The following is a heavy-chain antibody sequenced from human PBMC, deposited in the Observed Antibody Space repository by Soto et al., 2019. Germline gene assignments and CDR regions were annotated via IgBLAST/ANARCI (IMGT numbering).Heavy chain of an antibody. V-gene: IGHV3-33*01. CDR3: ARELRGTPSYVVGYFDY. D-gene: IGHD3-10*01. Sequence: TGGSLRLSCAASGFTFSSYGMHWVRQAPGKGLEWVAVIWYDGSNKYYADSVKGRFTISRDNSKNTLYLQMNSLRAEDTAVYYCARELRGTPSYVVGYFDYWGQGTLVTVS. CDR2: IWYDGSNK. J-gene: IGHJ4*02. CDR1: GFTFSSYG.